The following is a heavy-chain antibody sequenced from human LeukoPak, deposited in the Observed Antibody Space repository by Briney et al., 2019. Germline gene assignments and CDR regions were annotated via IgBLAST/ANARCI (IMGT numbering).Heavy chain of an antibody. D-gene: IGHD1-26*01. Sequence: GGSLRLSCAASGFTFSDHYMDWVRQAPGKGLEWVGRTRNKANSYTTEYAASVKGRFTISRDDSKNSLYLQMNSLKTEDTAVYYCARGDGGSYTFDYWGQGTLVTVSS. J-gene: IGHJ4*02. CDR2: TRNKANSYTT. V-gene: IGHV3-72*01. CDR1: GFTFSDHY. CDR3: ARGDGGSYTFDY.